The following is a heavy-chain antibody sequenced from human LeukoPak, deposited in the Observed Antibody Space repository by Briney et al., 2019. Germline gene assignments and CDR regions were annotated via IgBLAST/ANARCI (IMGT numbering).Heavy chain of an antibody. D-gene: IGHD2-8*01. CDR3: ARLDSLYGASPNYFDY. CDR1: GYSFSTYW. J-gene: IGHJ4*02. V-gene: IGHV5-51*01. Sequence: GESLKISCKASGYSFSTYWIGWVRQMPGKGLEWMGIIYPGDSDTRYSPSFQGQVTISVDKFISTAYLQWSSLKASDTAMYYCARLDSLYGASPNYFDYWAQGTLVTVSS. CDR2: IYPGDSDT.